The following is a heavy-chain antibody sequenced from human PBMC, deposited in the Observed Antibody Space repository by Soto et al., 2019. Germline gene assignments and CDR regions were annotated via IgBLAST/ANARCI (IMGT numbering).Heavy chain of an antibody. Sequence: GGSLRLSCAASGFTFDDYAMHWVRQAPGKGLEWVSGISWNSGSIGYADSVKGRFTISRDNAKNSLYLQMNSLRADDTALYYCAKDIVGATTPDAFDIWGQGTMVTVS. J-gene: IGHJ3*02. CDR2: ISWNSGSI. V-gene: IGHV3-9*01. CDR3: AKDIVGATTPDAFDI. CDR1: GFTFDDYA. D-gene: IGHD1-26*01.